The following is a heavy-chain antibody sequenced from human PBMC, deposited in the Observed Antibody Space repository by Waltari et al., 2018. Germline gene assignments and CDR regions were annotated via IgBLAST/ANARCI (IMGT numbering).Heavy chain of an antibody. CDR3: VSSGSFRQFNY. CDR1: GFTFSSYE. D-gene: IGHD1-26*01. V-gene: IGHV3-48*03. J-gene: IGHJ4*01. CDR2: ITSTGTFV. Sequence: EVQVVESGGALVQPGGSLRLSCAASGFTFSSYEMNWVRQAPGKGLEWVAYITSTGTFVYYADAGKGRFTISRDNAKKSLSLQMESLRAEDTALYYGVSSGSFRQFNYWGRGTLVTVSS.